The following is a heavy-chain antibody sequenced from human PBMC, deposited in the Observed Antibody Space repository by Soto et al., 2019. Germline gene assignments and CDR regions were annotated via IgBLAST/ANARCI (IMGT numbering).Heavy chain of an antibody. J-gene: IGHJ4*01. CDR3: AKARDRDYGGNSQPFDY. CDR1: GLAFSIYA. CDR2: VSGTGGKT. Sequence: EVQLSESGGGLAQPGGSLRLSCAASGLAFSIYAMTWVRQAPGKGLEWVATVSGTGGKTYYADSVQGRFTISRDTSKNTLHLQMNSLRADDTALYYCAKARDRDYGGNSQPFDYWGHGTLVTVSS. V-gene: IGHV3-23*01. D-gene: IGHD2-21*01.